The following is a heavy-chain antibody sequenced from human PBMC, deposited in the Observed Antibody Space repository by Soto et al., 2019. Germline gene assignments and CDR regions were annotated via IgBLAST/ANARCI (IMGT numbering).Heavy chain of an antibody. V-gene: IGHV4-31*03. J-gene: IGHJ5*02. Sequence: SETLSLTCTVSGGSISSGGYYWSWIRQHPGKGLEWIGYIYYSGSTYYNPSLKSRVTISVDTSKNQFSLKLSSVTAADTAVYYCARSAVWFGESGILNWFDPWGQGTLVTV. CDR2: IYYSGST. CDR3: ARSAVWFGESGILNWFDP. D-gene: IGHD3-10*01. CDR1: GGSISSGGYY.